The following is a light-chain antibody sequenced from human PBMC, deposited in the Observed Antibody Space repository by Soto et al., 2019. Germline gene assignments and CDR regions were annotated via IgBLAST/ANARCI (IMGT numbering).Light chain of an antibody. CDR1: TGAVTSGHY. Sequence: QAVVTQEPSLTVSPGGTVTLTCGSSTGAVTSGHYPYWFQQKPGQAPRTLIYDTNNKHSWTPARFSGSLLGGKAALTLSGVQTEDEAEYYCLLSYSGPVVFGGGTKVTVL. CDR3: LLSYSGPVV. J-gene: IGLJ2*01. V-gene: IGLV7-46*01. CDR2: DTN.